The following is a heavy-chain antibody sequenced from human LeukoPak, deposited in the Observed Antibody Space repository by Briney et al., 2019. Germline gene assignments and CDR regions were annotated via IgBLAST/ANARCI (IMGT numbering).Heavy chain of an antibody. CDR2: IRYDGSNK. Sequence: GGSLRLSCVASGITFSSYGMHWVRQAPGKGLEWVSYIRYDGSNKYYADSVKGRFTISRDNSKNTLYLEMNSLSPDDTAVYYCARGVEPLAANTLAYWGQGTLVTVPS. J-gene: IGHJ4*02. D-gene: IGHD1-14*01. CDR3: ARGVEPLAANTLAY. V-gene: IGHV3-30*02. CDR1: GITFSSYG.